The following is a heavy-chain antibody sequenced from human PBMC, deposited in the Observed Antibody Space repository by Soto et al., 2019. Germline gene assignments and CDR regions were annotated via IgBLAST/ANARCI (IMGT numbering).Heavy chain of an antibody. J-gene: IGHJ4*02. CDR2: IYYSGST. D-gene: IGHD1-26*01. CDR3: DDGPPWEQHFDY. V-gene: IGHV4-30-4*01. Sequence: SETLSLTCTVSGGSITSGDYYWSWIRQPPGKGLEWIGYIYYSGSTYYNPSLKSRITMSADTSKNQLSLNLSSVTAADTAMYYCDDGPPWEQHFDYWGQGTLVTVSS. CDR1: GGSITSGDYY.